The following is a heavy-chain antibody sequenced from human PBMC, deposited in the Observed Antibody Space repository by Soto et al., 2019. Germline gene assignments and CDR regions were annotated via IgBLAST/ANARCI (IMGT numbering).Heavy chain of an antibody. CDR1: GFTLSSYS. J-gene: IGHJ6*02. D-gene: IGHD4-17*01. CDR2: ISSSSSYI. V-gene: IGHV3-21*01. Sequence: GGSLRLSCAASGFTLSSYSMNWVRQATGKGLEWDSSISSSSSYIYYADSVKGRFTISRDNAKNSLYLQMNSLRAEDTAVYYCARDRTVTNPTYGMDVWGQGTTVTVYS. CDR3: ARDRTVTNPTYGMDV.